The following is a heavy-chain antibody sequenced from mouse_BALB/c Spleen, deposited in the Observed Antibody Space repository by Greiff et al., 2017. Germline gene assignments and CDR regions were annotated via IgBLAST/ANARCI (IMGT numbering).Heavy chain of an antibody. D-gene: IGHD2-14*01. CDR3: ARDREYDEGSFDY. V-gene: IGHV2-6-7*01. J-gene: IGHJ2*01. CDR2: IWGDGST. Sequence: QVQLQQSGPGLVAPSQSLSITCTVSGFSLTGYGVNWVRQPPGKGLEWLGMIWGDGSTDYNSALKSRLSISKDNSKSQVFLKMNSLQTDDTARYYCARDREYDEGSFDYWGQGTTLTVSS. CDR1: GFSLTGYG.